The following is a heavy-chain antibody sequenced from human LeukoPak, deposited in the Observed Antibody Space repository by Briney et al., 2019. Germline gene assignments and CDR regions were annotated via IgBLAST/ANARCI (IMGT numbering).Heavy chain of an antibody. Sequence: PGGSLRLSCAASGFIFSNYWMSWVRQAPGKGLEWVANIKQDGSEKYYVDSVKGRFTISRDNAKNSVYLQMNSLRAEDTAVYYCARAQYSYGPHDAFDIWGQGTMVTVSS. D-gene: IGHD5-18*01. CDR1: GFIFSNYW. J-gene: IGHJ3*02. CDR2: IKQDGSEK. CDR3: ARAQYSYGPHDAFDI. V-gene: IGHV3-7*01.